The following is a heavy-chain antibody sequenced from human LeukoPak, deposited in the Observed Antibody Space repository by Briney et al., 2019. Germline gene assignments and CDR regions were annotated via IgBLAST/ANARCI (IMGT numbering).Heavy chain of an antibody. D-gene: IGHD1-26*01. V-gene: IGHV3-48*03. CDR3: VRGLGNFDY. CDR1: GFTFSNYE. Sequence: GGSLRLSCAASGFTFSNYEMNWVRQAPGKGLEWISYISTSGTIEYYADSVKGRFTISRDHARNSLYLQMNSLRAEDTAVYYCVRGLGNFDYWGQGTLVTVSS. CDR2: ISTSGTIE. J-gene: IGHJ4*02.